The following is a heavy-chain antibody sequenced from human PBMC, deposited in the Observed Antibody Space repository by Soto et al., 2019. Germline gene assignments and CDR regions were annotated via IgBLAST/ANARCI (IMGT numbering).Heavy chain of an antibody. CDR2: IIPIFGTA. J-gene: IGHJ6*02. CDR1: GGTFSGYT. D-gene: IGHD4-17*01. CDR3: ARDNYGDYVNYYYYGMDV. Sequence: SVKVSCKASGGTFSGYTLSWVRQAPGQGLEWMGGIIPIFGTANYAQKFQGRVTITADESTSTACVEVSSLRSEDTAVYYCARDNYGDYVNYYYYGMDVWGQGTTVTVS. V-gene: IGHV1-69*13.